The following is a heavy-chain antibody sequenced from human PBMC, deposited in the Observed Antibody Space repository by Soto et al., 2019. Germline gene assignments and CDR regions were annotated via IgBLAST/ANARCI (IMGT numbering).Heavy chain of an antibody. Sequence: EVQLLESGGGLVQPGGSLRLSCAASGFTFRNYAMNWVRQAPGKGLEWVSSIHGGGGGTYYADSVKGRFTVSIDDSKETLYLQMSGLRVDDSAVYYCAKDAVARNGGWDWFDPWGQGTLVTVAS. V-gene: IGHV3-23*01. CDR3: AKDAVARNGGWDWFDP. J-gene: IGHJ5*02. D-gene: IGHD6-19*01. CDR2: IHGGGGGT. CDR1: GFTFRNYA.